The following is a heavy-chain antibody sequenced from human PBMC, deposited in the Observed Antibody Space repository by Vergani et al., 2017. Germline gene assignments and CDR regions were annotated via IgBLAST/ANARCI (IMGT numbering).Heavy chain of an antibody. J-gene: IGHJ3*02. CDR3: AGSRGGNYDAFDI. CDR1: GYTFSSYA. Sequence: QVQLVQSGAEVKKPGASVKVSCKASGYTFSSYAMHWVRQAPGQRLEWMGWINGGNGDTKYSQKFQSRVTITRDTSASTAYMELSSLRSEDTAVYYCAGSRGGNYDAFDIWGQGTMVTVSS. CDR2: INGGNGDT. D-gene: IGHD4/OR15-4a*01. V-gene: IGHV1-3*01.